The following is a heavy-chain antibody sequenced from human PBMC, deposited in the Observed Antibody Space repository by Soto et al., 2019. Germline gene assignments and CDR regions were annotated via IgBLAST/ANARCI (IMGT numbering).Heavy chain of an antibody. Sequence: SETLSLTCTVSGGSISSGGYYWSWIRQHPGKGLEWIGYIYYSGSTYYNPSLKSRVTISVDTSKNQFSLKLSSVTAPDTAVYYCASTWVYGNYGMDVWGQGTTVTVSS. CDR3: ASTWVYGNYGMDV. CDR1: GGSISSGGYY. CDR2: IYYSGST. V-gene: IGHV4-31*03. J-gene: IGHJ6*02. D-gene: IGHD2-8*01.